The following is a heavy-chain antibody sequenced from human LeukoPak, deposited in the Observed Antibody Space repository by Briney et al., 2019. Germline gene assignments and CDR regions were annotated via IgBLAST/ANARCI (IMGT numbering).Heavy chain of an antibody. V-gene: IGHV1-8*01. CDR1: GYTFTSYD. CDR2: MNPNSGDT. D-gene: IGHD3-22*01. Sequence: ASVKVSCKASGYTFTSYDINWVRQATGQGLEWMGWMNPNSGDTGYAQKLQGRVTMTRNTSISTAYMELSSLRSEDTAVYYCARGHGVWYYFDSSGSVFDYWGQGALVTVSS. J-gene: IGHJ4*02. CDR3: ARGHGVWYYFDSSGSVFDY.